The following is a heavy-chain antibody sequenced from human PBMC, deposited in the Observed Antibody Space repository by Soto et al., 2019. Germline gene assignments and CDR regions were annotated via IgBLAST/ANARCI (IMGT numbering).Heavy chain of an antibody. CDR2: VYYTGSA. CDR1: GGSISSTNHY. Sequence: QLQLQESGPGLVKPSETLSLTCTVSGGSISSTNHYWGWIRQPPGKGLEWFGSVYYTGSAHYNPSLQSRVPISVDTSQKQLSLKLKSVTAADTAKYYCPRHDGGSDGDWFDPWGQGILVNVPS. J-gene: IGHJ5*02. V-gene: IGHV4-39*01. CDR3: PRHDGGSDGDWFDP. D-gene: IGHD3-16*01.